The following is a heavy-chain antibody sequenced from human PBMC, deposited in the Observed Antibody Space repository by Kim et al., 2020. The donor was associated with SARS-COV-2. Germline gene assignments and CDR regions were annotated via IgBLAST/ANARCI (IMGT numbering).Heavy chain of an antibody. CDR3: AREIAVAGSGWFDP. CDR1: GYTFTSYA. V-gene: IGHV7-4-1*02. CDR2: INTNTGNP. J-gene: IGHJ5*02. D-gene: IGHD6-19*01. Sequence: ASVKVSCKASGYTFTSYAMNWVRQAPGQGLEWMGWINTNTGNPTYAQGFTGRFVFSLDTSVSTAYLQISSLKAEDTAVYYCAREIAVAGSGWFDPWGQGTLVTVSS.